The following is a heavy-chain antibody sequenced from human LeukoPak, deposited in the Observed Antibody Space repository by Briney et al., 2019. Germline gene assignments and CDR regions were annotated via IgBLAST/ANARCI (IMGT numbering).Heavy chain of an antibody. CDR2: IVSSGGTT. D-gene: IGHD3-22*01. V-gene: IGHV3-23*01. J-gene: IGHJ4*02. CDR1: GFTFSSYA. Sequence: GGSLRLSCAASGFTFSSYAMSWVRQAPGKGLEWVSAIVSSGGTTYYADSVKGRFTISRDNSKNTLYLQMDSLRAEDTAIYYCAKGSSGGRPYYFDYWGQGTLVTVSS. CDR3: AKGSSGGRPYYFDY.